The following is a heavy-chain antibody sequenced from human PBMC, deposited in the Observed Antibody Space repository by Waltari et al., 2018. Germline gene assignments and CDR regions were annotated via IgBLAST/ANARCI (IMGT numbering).Heavy chain of an antibody. Sequence: QVQLQESGPGLVKPSETLSLTCAVSGYSIRSGYYWGWIRQPPGKGLAWIGSIYHSGSTYYNPSLKSRVTISVDTSKNQFSLKLSSVTAADTAVYYCARHQRRDGYNLGYWGQGTLVTVSS. CDR1: GYSIRSGYY. D-gene: IGHD5-12*01. J-gene: IGHJ4*02. CDR3: ARHQRRDGYNLGY. CDR2: IYHSGST. V-gene: IGHV4-38-2*01.